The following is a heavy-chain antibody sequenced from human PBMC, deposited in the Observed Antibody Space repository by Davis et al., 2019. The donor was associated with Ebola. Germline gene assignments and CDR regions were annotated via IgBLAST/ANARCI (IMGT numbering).Heavy chain of an antibody. CDR1: GFSLSSFA. CDR2: ISYDGGYK. J-gene: IGHJ4*02. V-gene: IGHV3-30*04. CDR3: ARDLRAG. Sequence: GESLKISCTASGFSLSSFAMHWVRQAPGKGLEWVAVISYDGGYKNHADSVKGRLTISRDNAKNSLYLQMNSLRAEDTAVYYCARDLRAGWGQGTLVTVSS.